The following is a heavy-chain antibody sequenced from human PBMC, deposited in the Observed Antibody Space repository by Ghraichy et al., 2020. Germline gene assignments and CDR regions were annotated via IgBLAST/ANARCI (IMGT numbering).Heavy chain of an antibody. D-gene: IGHD5-12*01. V-gene: IGHV1-3*01. J-gene: IGHJ6*02. Sequence: ASVKVSCKASGYTFTSYAMHWVRQAPGQRLEWMGWINAGNGNTKYSQKFQGRVTITRDTSASTAYMELSSLRSEDTAVYYCARDIYSGYDSEGNYYYGMDVWGQGTTVTVSS. CDR2: INAGNGNT. CDR3: ARDIYSGYDSEGNYYYGMDV. CDR1: GYTFTSYA.